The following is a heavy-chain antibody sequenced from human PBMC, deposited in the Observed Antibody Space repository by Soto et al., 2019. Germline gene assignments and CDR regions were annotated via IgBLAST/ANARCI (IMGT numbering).Heavy chain of an antibody. CDR1: GFTFSSYA. Sequence: EVQLLESGGGLVQPGGSLRLSCAASGFTFSSYAMSWVRQAPGKGLEWVSGISGSGGSTYYADYVKGRFTISRDNSKNTLYPQMNSLRAEDTAVYYCAKQIPKWELNDAFDIWGQGTMVTVSS. V-gene: IGHV3-23*01. J-gene: IGHJ3*02. CDR2: ISGSGGST. CDR3: AKQIPKWELNDAFDI. D-gene: IGHD1-26*01.